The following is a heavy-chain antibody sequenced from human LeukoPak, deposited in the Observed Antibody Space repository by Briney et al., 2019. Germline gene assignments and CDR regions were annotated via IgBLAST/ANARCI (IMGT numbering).Heavy chain of an antibody. CDR2: IYKSGNT. D-gene: IGHD6-19*01. CDR1: GFTVSSND. V-gene: IGHV3-53*01. Sequence: PGGSLRVSCAASGFTVSSNDMTWVRQAPGKGLEWVSVIYKSGNTFYSDSVKGRFTISRDNSKNTVYLQMDSLRAEDTAMYYCARYTSGSYFDSWGQGTLITVSS. CDR3: ARYTSGSYFDS. J-gene: IGHJ4*02.